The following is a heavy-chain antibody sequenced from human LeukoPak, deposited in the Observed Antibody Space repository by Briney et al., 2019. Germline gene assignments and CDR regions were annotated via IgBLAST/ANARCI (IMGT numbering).Heavy chain of an antibody. CDR3: AKRTTVTKGYFDF. J-gene: IGHJ4*02. CDR2: ISGSGSST. Sequence: GGSLRLSCEAPGFTFSSYAMSWVRQAPGKGLEWVSTISGSGSSTYYADSVKGRFTISRDNSKNAVYLQMNSLRADDTAVYFCAKRTTVTKGYFDFWGQGTLVTVSS. D-gene: IGHD4-17*01. CDR1: GFTFSSYA. V-gene: IGHV3-23*01.